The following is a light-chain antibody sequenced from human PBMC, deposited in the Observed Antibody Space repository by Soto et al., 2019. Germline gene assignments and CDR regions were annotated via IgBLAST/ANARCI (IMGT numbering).Light chain of an antibody. J-gene: IGKJ1*01. Sequence: EIVLTQSPGPLSLSPGERGTLSCRASQTVSSNFLAWYQQKPGQAPRLLIFDASTRATGIPDRFTGSGSGTDFTLTISRLEPEDFAVYYCQFYGDPSKTFGQGTKVEIK. CDR2: DAS. CDR1: QTVSSNF. V-gene: IGKV3-20*01. CDR3: QFYGDPSKT.